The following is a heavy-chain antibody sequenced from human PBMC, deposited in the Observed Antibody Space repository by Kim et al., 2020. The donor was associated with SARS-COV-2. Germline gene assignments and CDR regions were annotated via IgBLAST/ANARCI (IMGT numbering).Heavy chain of an antibody. D-gene: IGHD3-22*01. V-gene: IGHV3-30*07. J-gene: IGHJ4*02. CDR3: ARDRAAYYYDSSGYHL. Sequence: SQKDRFTISREHSKNTLYLQMNSLRAEDTAVYYCARDRAAYYYDSSGYHLWGQGTLVTVSS.